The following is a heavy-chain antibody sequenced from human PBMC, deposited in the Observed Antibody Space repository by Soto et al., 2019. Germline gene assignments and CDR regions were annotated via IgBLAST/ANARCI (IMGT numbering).Heavy chain of an antibody. Sequence: QVHLVQSGAELKKPGSSVRVSCKASGDTFNFYTINWVRQAPGLGLEWMGRTNPILSMSNSALKFQGRLSLSADKTTSTSYLDVRSLRSGYTAVYYCATSYGSGSQAFDYWGQGALVTVSS. V-gene: IGHV1-69*02. J-gene: IGHJ4*02. CDR1: GDTFNFYT. CDR2: TNPILSMS. D-gene: IGHD3-10*01. CDR3: ATSYGSGSQAFDY.